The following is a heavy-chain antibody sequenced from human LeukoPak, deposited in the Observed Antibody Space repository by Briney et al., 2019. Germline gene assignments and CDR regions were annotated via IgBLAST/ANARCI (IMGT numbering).Heavy chain of an antibody. CDR2: INRSGST. CDR3: ARLALTWYSSSWYRGSRSNYFDY. Sequence: PSETLSLTCAVYGGSFSGYYGSWIRQPPGKGLEWIGEINRSGSTNYNPSLKSRVTISVDTSKNQFSLKLSSVTAADTAVYYCARLALTWYSSSWYRGSRSNYFDYWGQGTLVTVSS. J-gene: IGHJ4*02. CDR1: GGSFSGYY. D-gene: IGHD6-13*01. V-gene: IGHV4-34*01.